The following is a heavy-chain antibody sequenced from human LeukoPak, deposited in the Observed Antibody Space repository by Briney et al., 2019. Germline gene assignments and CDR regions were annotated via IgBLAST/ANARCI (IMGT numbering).Heavy chain of an antibody. CDR1: RFTFSSYG. V-gene: IGHV3-30*18. J-gene: IGHJ4*02. D-gene: IGHD4-17*01. CDR2: ISSDGGDK. Sequence: GGSLRLSCAASRFTFSSYGMHWVRQAPGKGLEWVAVISSDGGDKYHADSVKGRFTISRDNSKNTLYLQMNSLRADDTAVYYCAKVPLRSLDYWGQGTLVTVSS. CDR3: AKVPLRSLDY.